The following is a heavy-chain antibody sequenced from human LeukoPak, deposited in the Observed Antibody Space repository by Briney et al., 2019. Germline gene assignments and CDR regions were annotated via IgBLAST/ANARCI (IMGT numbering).Heavy chain of an antibody. J-gene: IGHJ4*02. CDR1: GGSISSYY. CDR3: AGIWSEQRGNLAIDY. CDR2: IYSSGGT. Sequence: PSETLSLTCTVSGGSISSYYWSWIRQPAGKGLEWIGRIYSSGGTDYNPSLKSRVTMSVDTSKNQFSLKLRSVTAADTAVYYCAGIWSEQRGNLAIDYWGQGTLVTVSS. V-gene: IGHV4-4*07. D-gene: IGHD3-3*01.